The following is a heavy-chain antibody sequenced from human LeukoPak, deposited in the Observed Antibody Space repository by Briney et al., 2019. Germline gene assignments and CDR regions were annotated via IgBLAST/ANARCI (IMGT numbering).Heavy chain of an antibody. CDR3: AANSADYNTLGSSYKV. V-gene: IGHV4-39*01. J-gene: IGHJ4*02. D-gene: IGHD3-10*01. CDR2: IAYSGTT. CDR1: SASITSSPYF. Sequence: KPSETLSLTCTLSSASITSSPYFWGWIRQSPGKGLEWIGRIAYSGTTYYNPSLKSRVTISVDTSKDQFSLKLNSVTAADTAVFYCAANSADYNTLGSSYKVWGQGTLVTVSS.